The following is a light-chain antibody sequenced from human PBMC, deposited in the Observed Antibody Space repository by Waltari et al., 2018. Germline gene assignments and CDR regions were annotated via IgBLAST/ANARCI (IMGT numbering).Light chain of an antibody. V-gene: IGKV1-5*03. CDR2: EAF. CDR1: QSIAIW. CDR3: QQYKTYPWT. J-gene: IGKJ1*01. Sequence: DIQMTQSPSTLSPSVGDRVTITCRASQSIAIWLAWYPQKPGKAPNLLIYEAFNLGSGVPSRFSGSGSGTQFTLTISSLQPDDFATYYCQQYKTYPWTFGQGTKVEIK.